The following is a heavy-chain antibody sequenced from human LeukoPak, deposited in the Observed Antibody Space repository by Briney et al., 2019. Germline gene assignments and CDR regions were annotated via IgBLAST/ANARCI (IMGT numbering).Heavy chain of an antibody. V-gene: IGHV4-4*02. CDR2: IYYSGST. CDR3: ARGRGYDFGFDY. Sequence: PSGTLSLTCGVSGGSISSTNWWTWVRQPPGKGLEWIGSIYYSGSTYYNPSLKSRVTISVDTSKNQFSLKLSSVTAADTAVYYCARGRGYDFGFDYWGQGTLVTVSS. CDR1: GGSISSTNW. D-gene: IGHD4-17*01. J-gene: IGHJ4*02.